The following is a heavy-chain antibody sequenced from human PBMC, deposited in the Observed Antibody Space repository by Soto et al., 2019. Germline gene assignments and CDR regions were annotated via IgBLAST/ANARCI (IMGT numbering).Heavy chain of an antibody. V-gene: IGHV1-3*01. D-gene: IGHD6-19*01. CDR1: GYTFTNYV. J-gene: IGHJ4*02. CDR2: INAGKANT. CDR3: ARTSSGFSFDF. Sequence: ASVKVSCKAAGYTFTNYVIHWVRQAPGQRLEWMGWINAGKANTRYSQKFQDRVTITRDTSANTAYMDLSSLTSEDTAVYYCARTSSGFSFDFWGQGTPVTVSS.